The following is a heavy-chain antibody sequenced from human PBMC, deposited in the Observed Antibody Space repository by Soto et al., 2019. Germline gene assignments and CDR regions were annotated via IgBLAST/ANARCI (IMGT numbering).Heavy chain of an antibody. Sequence: GESLKISCKGSGYSFTSYWIGWVRQMPGKGLEWMGIIYPGDSDTRYSPSFQGQVTISADKSISTAYLQWSSLKASDTAMYYCARLLVVPAATQPPHYYYYYMDVWGKGTTVTVSS. CDR3: ARLLVVPAATQPPHYYYYYMDV. J-gene: IGHJ6*03. CDR1: GYSFTSYW. D-gene: IGHD2-2*01. V-gene: IGHV5-51*01. CDR2: IYPGDSDT.